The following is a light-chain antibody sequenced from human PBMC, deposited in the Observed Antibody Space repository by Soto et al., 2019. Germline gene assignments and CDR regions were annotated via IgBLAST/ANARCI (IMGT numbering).Light chain of an antibody. CDR2: AAS. V-gene: IGKV1-39*01. CDR1: QTVRRY. CDR3: QQIFSTPIT. J-gene: IGKJ5*01. Sequence: DTQMTQSPSSLSASVGDRVTITCRASQTVRRYLNWYQQKPGKAPTLLIYAASTLESAVPPRFSGAGSETEFSLTINGVQPDDFATYYCQQIFSTPITFGQGTRLE.